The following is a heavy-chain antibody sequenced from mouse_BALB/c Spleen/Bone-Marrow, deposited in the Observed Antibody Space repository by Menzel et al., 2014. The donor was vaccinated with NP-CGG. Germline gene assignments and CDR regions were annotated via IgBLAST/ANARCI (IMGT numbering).Heavy chain of an antibody. CDR3: ARDAGRGNFDY. J-gene: IGHJ2*01. D-gene: IGHD4-1*01. Sequence: EVQLVESGGGLVQPGGSLRLSCATSGFTFGDFYMEWVRQPPGKRLEWIAASRNRRNDYTTEYSASVKGRFIVSRDTSQSILYLQMNALRAEDTAIYYCARDAGRGNFDYWGQGTTLTVSS. CDR1: GFTFGDFY. CDR2: SRNRRNDYTT. V-gene: IGHV7-1*02.